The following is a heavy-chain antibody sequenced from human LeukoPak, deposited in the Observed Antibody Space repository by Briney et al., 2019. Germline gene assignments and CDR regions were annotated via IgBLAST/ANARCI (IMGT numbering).Heavy chain of an antibody. D-gene: IGHD6-13*01. V-gene: IGHV4-34*01. Sequence: SETLSLTCAVYGGSFSGYYWSWIRQPPGKGLEWIGEINHSGSTNYNPSLKSRVTISVDTSKNQFSLKLSSVTAADTAVYYCARGLVGVAGIAAAGYWYFDLWGRGTLVTVSS. CDR3: ARGLVGVAGIAAAGYWYFDL. J-gene: IGHJ2*01. CDR2: INHSGST. CDR1: GGSFSGYY.